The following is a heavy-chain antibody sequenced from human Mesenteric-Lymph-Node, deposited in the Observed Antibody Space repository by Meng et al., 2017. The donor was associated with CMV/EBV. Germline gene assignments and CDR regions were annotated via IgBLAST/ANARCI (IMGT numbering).Heavy chain of an antibody. V-gene: IGHV4-31*02. Sequence: VSGGSISSGDYYWSWIRQHPGKGLEWIGYIYYSGTTYYNPSLKTRVTISVDTSKNQFSLKLSSVTAADTAVYYCARWGFESFNWFDPWGQGTLVTVSS. J-gene: IGHJ5*02. CDR1: GGSISSGDYY. CDR2: IYYSGTT. D-gene: IGHD7-27*01. CDR3: ARWGFESFNWFDP.